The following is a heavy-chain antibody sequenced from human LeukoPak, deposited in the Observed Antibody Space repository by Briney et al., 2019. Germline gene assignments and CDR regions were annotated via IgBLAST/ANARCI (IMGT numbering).Heavy chain of an antibody. CDR2: ISSSGSTI. CDR1: GFTFSSYG. D-gene: IGHD6-19*01. J-gene: IGHJ5*02. V-gene: IGHV3-48*04. CDR3: ARVDTFGEQWLVRRGNWFDP. Sequence: PGGSLRLSCAASGFTFSSYGMHWVRQAPGKGLEWVSYISSSGSTIYYADSVKGRFTISRDNAKNSLYLQMNSLRAEDTAVYYCARVDTFGEQWLVRRGNWFDPWGQGTLVTVSS.